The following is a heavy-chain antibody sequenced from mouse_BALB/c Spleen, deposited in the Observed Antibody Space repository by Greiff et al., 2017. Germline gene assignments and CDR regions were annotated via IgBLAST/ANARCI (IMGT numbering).Heavy chain of an antibody. J-gene: IGHJ2*01. V-gene: IGHV1S26*01. Sequence: QVQLQQSGAELVRPGTSVKVSCKASGYAFTNYLIEWVKQRPGQGLEWIGYINPSSGYTNYNQKFKDKATLTADKSSSTAYMQLSSLTSEDSAVYYCARWGHYFDYWGQGTTRTVSS. CDR1: GYAFTNYL. CDR2: INPSSGYT. CDR3: ARWGHYFDY.